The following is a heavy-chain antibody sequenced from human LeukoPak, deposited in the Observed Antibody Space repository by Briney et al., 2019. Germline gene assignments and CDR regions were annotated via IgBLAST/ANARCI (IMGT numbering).Heavy chain of an antibody. J-gene: IGHJ4*02. Sequence: GGSLRLSCATSGFTFSTYSMNWVRQAPGKRLEWISYISSSSTTIYYADSVKGRFTISRDNAKDSLYLQMNSLRAEDTAVYYCARDYYGSGNYFTGPCDYWGLGTLVTVSS. CDR3: ARDYYGSGNYFTGPCDY. D-gene: IGHD3-10*01. V-gene: IGHV3-48*01. CDR2: ISSSSTTI. CDR1: GFTFSTYS.